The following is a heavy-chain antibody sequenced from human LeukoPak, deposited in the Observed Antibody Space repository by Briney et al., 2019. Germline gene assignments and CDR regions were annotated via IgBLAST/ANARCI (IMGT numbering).Heavy chain of an antibody. CDR1: GFTFSIHG. D-gene: IGHD2-2*01. J-gene: IGHJ4*02. Sequence: GGFLRLSCAASGFTFSIHGMHWVRQAPGKGLEWVTFIRSDGSTKYYADSVKGRFTISRDNSKNTLYLQMSSLRAEDTAVYYCAKDLPTAFFDYWGQGTLVTVSS. CDR3: AKDLPTAFFDY. V-gene: IGHV3-30*02. CDR2: IRSDGSTK.